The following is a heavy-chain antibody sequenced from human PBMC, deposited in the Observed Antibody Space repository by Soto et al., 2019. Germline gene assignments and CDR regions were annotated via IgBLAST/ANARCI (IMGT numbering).Heavy chain of an antibody. Sequence: QITLKESGPTVVNPTQTLTLTCTFSGFSLTTSTVGVGWIRQSPGKALEWLALIYSNDDKRYSPSLKSRLTITKDTSKNQVVLTMTTMDPVDTATYYCAHSPFTSGWYYFAYWGQGTLVTVSS. D-gene: IGHD6-19*01. V-gene: IGHV2-5*01. CDR2: IYSNDDK. J-gene: IGHJ4*02. CDR3: AHSPFTSGWYYFAY. CDR1: GFSLTTSTVG.